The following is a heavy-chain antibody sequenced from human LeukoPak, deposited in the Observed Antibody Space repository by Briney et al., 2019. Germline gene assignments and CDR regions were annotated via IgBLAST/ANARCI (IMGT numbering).Heavy chain of an antibody. CDR2: ISSSGSTI. CDR1: GLTFSDYY. CDR3: ARDGPSYYDILTGYAVDY. V-gene: IGHV3-11*01. J-gene: IGHJ4*02. Sequence: PGGSLRLSCAASGLTFSDYYMSWIRQAPGKGLEWVSYISSSGSTIYYADSVKGRFTISRDNAKNSLYLQMNSLRAEDTAVYYCARDGPSYYDILTGYAVDYWGQGTLVTVSS. D-gene: IGHD3-9*01.